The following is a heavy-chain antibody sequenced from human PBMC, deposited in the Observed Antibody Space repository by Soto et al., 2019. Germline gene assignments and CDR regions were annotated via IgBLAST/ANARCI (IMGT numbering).Heavy chain of an antibody. CDR1: GYTFTSYA. J-gene: IGHJ5*02. D-gene: IGHD3-10*01. CDR2: INVYNGNT. CDR3: ARGVGSRSYYNQYNWFDP. V-gene: IGHV1-18*01. Sequence: GASVKVSCKASGYTFTSYAMHWVRQAPGQGLEWMGWINVYNGNTKYAQKVQGRVTMTTDTSTSTAYMELRSLRSDDTAVYYCARGVGSRSYYNQYNWFDPWGQGTLVTVSS.